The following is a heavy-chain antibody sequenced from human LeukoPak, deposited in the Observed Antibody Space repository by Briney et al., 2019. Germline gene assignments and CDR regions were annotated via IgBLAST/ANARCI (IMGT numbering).Heavy chain of an antibody. Sequence: GGSLRLSCAASGFTFRNYAMSWVRQAPGKGLEWVSSLDGSGGTTFYADSVKGRFTISRDNSKNTLYLQMNSLRAEDTAVYYCAKDAERFLEWLFAFDIWGQGTMVTVSS. CDR2: LDGSGGTT. J-gene: IGHJ3*02. CDR1: GFTFRNYA. CDR3: AKDAERFLEWLFAFDI. D-gene: IGHD3-3*01. V-gene: IGHV3-23*01.